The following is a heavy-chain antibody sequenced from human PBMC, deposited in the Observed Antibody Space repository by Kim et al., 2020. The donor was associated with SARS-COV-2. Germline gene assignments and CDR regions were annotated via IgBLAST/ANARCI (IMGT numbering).Heavy chain of an antibody. J-gene: IGHJ4*02. CDR2: INSDGSST. D-gene: IGHD5-12*01. CDR1: GFTFSSYW. CDR3: ARVFQGGYDYDY. Sequence: GGSLRLSCAASGFTFSSYWMHWVRQAPGKGLVWVSRINSDGSSTSYADSVKGRFTISRDNAKNTLYLQMNSLRAEDTAVYYCARVFQGGYDYDYWGQGTLVTVSS. V-gene: IGHV3-74*01.